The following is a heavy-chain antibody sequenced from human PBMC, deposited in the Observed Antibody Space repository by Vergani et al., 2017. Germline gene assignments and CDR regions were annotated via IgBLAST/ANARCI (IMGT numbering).Heavy chain of an antibody. CDR1: GFTFSSYA. CDR3: AKDRAGANELELVY. CDR2: ISGSGGST. Sequence: EVQLLESGGGLVQPGGSLRLSCAASGFTFSSYAMSWVRQAPGKELEWVSAISGSGGSTYYADSVKGRFTISRDNSKNTLYLQMNSLRAEDTAVYYCAKDRAGANELELVYWGQGTLVTVSS. D-gene: IGHD1-7*01. J-gene: IGHJ4*02. V-gene: IGHV3-23*01.